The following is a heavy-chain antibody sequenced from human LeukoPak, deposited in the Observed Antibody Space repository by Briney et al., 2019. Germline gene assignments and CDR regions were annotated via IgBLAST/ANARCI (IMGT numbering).Heavy chain of an antibody. CDR3: ARGGYSFDY. CDR1: GFILSGYW. J-gene: IGHJ4*02. V-gene: IGHV3-7*01. D-gene: IGHD5-12*01. Sequence: GGSLRLSCAAYGFILSGYWMSWVRQARGKGGEWVASLDADGNEKYFVHSVKGRFTVSRDNAKNSLYLQMNSLRVEDTAVYYCARGGYSFDYLGQGTLVTVSS. CDR2: LDADGNEK.